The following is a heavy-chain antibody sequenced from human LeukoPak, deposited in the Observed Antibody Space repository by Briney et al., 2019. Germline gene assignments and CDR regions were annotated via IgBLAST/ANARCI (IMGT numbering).Heavy chain of an antibody. CDR3: GRDPNGDYVGAFDF. CDR2: ISGSGGST. V-gene: IGHV3-23*01. CDR1: GFTFSSYA. Sequence: GGSLRLSCAASGFTFSSYAMSWVRQAPGKGLEWVSAISGSGGSTYYADSVKGRLTISRDNSKNTLYLQMNSLRAEDTAVYYCGRDPNGDYVGAFDFRGQGTMVTVSS. D-gene: IGHD4-17*01. J-gene: IGHJ3*01.